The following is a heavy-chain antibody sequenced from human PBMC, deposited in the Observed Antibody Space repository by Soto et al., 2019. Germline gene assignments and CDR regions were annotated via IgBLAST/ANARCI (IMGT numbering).Heavy chain of an antibody. CDR1: GFTFSSYS. Sequence: EVQLVESGGGLVQPGGSLRLSCAASGFTFSSYSMNWVRQAPGKGLEWVSYISSSSSTIYYADSVKGRFTISRDNAKNTLYLQMNSLRAEATAVYSCARDAGVLRFVEWVVTGFGYWGQGTLVTVSS. V-gene: IGHV3-48*01. D-gene: IGHD3-3*01. CDR2: ISSSSSTI. J-gene: IGHJ4*02. CDR3: ARDAGVLRFVEWVVTGFGY.